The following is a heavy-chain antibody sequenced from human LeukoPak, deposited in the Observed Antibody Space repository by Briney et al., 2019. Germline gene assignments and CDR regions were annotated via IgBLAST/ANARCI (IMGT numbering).Heavy chain of an antibody. Sequence: SETLSLTCTISGGSITSYYWNWIRQPPGKGLEWIGYIYHSGSTNYNPSLKSRVTMSVDTSKSQFSLKLSSVTAADTAVYYCARGSTPDYRGQGNLVTVSS. J-gene: IGHJ4*02. V-gene: IGHV4-59*01. CDR2: IYHSGST. CDR1: GGSITSYY. CDR3: ARGSTPDY. D-gene: IGHD1-26*01.